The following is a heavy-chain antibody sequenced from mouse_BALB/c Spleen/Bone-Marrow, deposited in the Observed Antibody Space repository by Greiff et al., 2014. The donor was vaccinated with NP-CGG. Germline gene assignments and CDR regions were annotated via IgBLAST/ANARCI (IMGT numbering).Heavy chain of an antibody. CDR1: GYTFSNYW. CDR2: ILPGGGTT. CDR3: ARGLPLDF. D-gene: IGHD2-4*01. V-gene: IGHV1-9*01. J-gene: IGHJ2*01. Sequence: QVQLKQSGAELMKPGASVKISCKATGYTFSNYWIEWVKQRPGHGLEWIGEILPGGGTTNYNEKFDDKAAFTADTSSNTAYMQLSSLTSEDSAVYYCARGLPLDFWGQGTTLTVSS.